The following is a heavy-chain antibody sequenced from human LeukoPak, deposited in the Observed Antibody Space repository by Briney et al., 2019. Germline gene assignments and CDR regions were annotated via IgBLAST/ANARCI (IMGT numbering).Heavy chain of an antibody. V-gene: IGHV1-46*01. D-gene: IGHD6-19*01. J-gene: IGHJ3*02. CDR3: ARDIPGIAVAGDAFDI. CDR1: GYTFTSYY. Sequence: ASVKVSCKASGYTFTSYYMHWVRQAPGQGLEWMGIMNPSGGSTSYAQKFQGRVTMTRDTSTSTVYMELSSLRSEDTAVYYRARDIPGIAVAGDAFDIWGQGTMVTVSS. CDR2: MNPSGGST.